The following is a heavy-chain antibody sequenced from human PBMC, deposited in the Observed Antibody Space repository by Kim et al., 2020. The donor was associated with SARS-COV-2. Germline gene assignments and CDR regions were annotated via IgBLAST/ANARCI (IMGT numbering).Heavy chain of an antibody. D-gene: IGHD3-3*01. J-gene: IGHJ6*02. CDR2: IYYSGST. V-gene: IGHV4-31*03. Sequence: SETLSLTCTVSGGSISSGGYYWSWIRQHPGKGLEWIVYIYYSGSTYYNPSLKSRVTISVDTSKNQFSLKLSSVTAADTAVYYCARGVFGDGNYYYYGMDVWGQGTTVTVSS. CDR3: ARGVFGDGNYYYYGMDV. CDR1: GGSISSGGYY.